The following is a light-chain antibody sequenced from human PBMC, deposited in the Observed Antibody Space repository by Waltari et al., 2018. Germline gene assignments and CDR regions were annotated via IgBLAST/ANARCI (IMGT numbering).Light chain of an antibody. CDR1: YLGSKR. Sequence: SYVLTQPPSVSVAPGKTATFSCEGNYLGSKRVHWYQQKPGQAPVLVLYDDSVRPSGIPERFSGSNSDNTATLTVSRVEVGDEADYYCQVLDVINNHVVFGGGTKLTV. V-gene: IGLV3-21*03. CDR2: DDS. J-gene: IGLJ3*02. CDR3: QVLDVINNHVV.